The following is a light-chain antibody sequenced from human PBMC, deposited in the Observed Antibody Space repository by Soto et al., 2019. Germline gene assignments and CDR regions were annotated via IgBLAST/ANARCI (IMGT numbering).Light chain of an antibody. CDR1: SSDIGAFTF. CDR3: SSYTSSSTHV. CDR2: DVN. Sequence: QSALTQPASVSGSPGQSITISCTGTSSDIGAFTFVSWYQQHPGKVPKLMIFDVNRRPSGVSDRFSGSKSGNTASLTISGLQAEDEGDYYRSSYTSSSTHVFGSGTKLTVL. V-gene: IGLV2-14*03. J-gene: IGLJ1*01.